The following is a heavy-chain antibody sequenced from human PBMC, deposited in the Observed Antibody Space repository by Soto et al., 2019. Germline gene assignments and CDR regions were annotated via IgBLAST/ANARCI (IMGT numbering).Heavy chain of an antibody. CDR3: ARYNSYAIDY. CDR2: IHYSGTT. Sequence: XETLSLPLTDSGTSISSYYWSWIRQPPGKGLEWIANIHYSGTTNYNPSLASRVTLSVDTSKNQFSLKMTSVTAADRAMYFCARYNSYAIDYWGRGTLVTVSS. V-gene: IGHV4-59*01. CDR1: GTSISSYY. J-gene: IGHJ4*02. D-gene: IGHD2-8*01.